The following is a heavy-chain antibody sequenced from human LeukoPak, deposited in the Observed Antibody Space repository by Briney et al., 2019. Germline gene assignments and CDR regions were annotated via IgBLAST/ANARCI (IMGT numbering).Heavy chain of an antibody. D-gene: IGHD6-13*01. V-gene: IGHV1-69*06. CDR2: VIPIFGTA. J-gene: IGHJ6*03. Sequence: ASVKVSCKASGYTFTSYDINWVRQAPGQGLEWMGGVIPIFGTANYAQKFQGRVTITADKSTSTAYMELSSLRSEDTAVYYCARVRSGERIAAAAEGYMDVWGKGTTVTVSS. CDR1: GYTFTSYD. CDR3: ARVRSGERIAAAAEGYMDV.